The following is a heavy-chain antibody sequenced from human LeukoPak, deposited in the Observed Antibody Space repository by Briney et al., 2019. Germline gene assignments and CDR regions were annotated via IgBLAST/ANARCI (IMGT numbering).Heavy chain of an antibody. Sequence: GGSLRLSCAASGFXFSSYSINWVRQAPGKGLEWLAVMSFDGTRAFHADSVKGRFTISRDNSENTVYLQMNSLGPEDTAAYYCTKDQAPTVGATDWWGQGTLVTVSS. CDR1: GFXFSSYS. D-gene: IGHD1-26*01. V-gene: IGHV3-30*18. CDR2: MSFDGTRA. CDR3: TKDQAPTVGATDW. J-gene: IGHJ4*02.